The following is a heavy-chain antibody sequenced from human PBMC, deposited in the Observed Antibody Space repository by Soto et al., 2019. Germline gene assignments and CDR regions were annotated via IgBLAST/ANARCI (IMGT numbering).Heavy chain of an antibody. CDR3: ATDSPKYCSSTSCFKWGWFDP. CDR2: FDPEDDET. Sequence: GASVKVSCKVSGYTLTELSMHWVRQAPGKGLEWMGGFDPEDDETIYAQKFQGRVTMTEDTSTDTAYMELSSLRSEDTAVYYCATDSPKYCSSTSCFKWGWFDPWGQGTLVTVSS. V-gene: IGHV1-24*01. J-gene: IGHJ5*02. CDR1: GYTLTELS. D-gene: IGHD2-2*01.